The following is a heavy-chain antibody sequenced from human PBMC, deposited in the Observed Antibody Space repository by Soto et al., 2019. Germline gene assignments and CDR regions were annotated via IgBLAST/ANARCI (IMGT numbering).Heavy chain of an antibody. CDR1: GFTVSSNY. CDR3: ARDKRGGLPDEYYYGMDG. D-gene: IGHD1-26*01. J-gene: IGHJ6*02. Sequence: GGSMRLSCAASGFTVSSNYMSWVRQAPGKGLEWVSVIYSGGSTYYADSVKGRFTISRDNSKNTLYLQMNSLRAEDTAVYYRARDKRGGLPDEYYYGMDGWGQGTTVTVSS. V-gene: IGHV3-53*01. CDR2: IYSGGST.